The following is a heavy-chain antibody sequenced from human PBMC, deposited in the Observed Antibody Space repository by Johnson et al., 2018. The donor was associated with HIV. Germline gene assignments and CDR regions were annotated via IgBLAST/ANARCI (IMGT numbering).Heavy chain of an antibody. D-gene: IGHD5-18*01. J-gene: IGHJ3*02. V-gene: IGHV3-66*01. CDR3: ARAYSYGAFDI. Sequence: EVQLVESGGVVVQPGGSLRLSCAASGFTVSSNYMSWVRQAPGPGLEWVSVISSGAPPSSADSVKGRFTISRDNPKNTLYLQMSSLRAEDTAVYYCARAYSYGAFDIWGQGTMVTVSS. CDR2: ISSGAPP. CDR1: GFTVSSNY.